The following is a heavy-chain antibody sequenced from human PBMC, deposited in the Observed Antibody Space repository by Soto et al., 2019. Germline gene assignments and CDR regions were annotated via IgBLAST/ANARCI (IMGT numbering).Heavy chain of an antibody. J-gene: IGHJ4*02. CDR2: IYYSGST. V-gene: IGHV4-59*12. D-gene: IGHD2-15*01. CDR3: ARGGYCSGGSCYGAVDY. Sequence: SETLSLTCTVSGGSISSYYWSWIRQPPGKGLEWIGNIYYSGSTNYNPSLKSRVTISVDTSKNQFSLKLSSATAADTAVYYCARGGYCSGGSCYGAVDYWGQGTLVTSPQ. CDR1: GGSISSYY.